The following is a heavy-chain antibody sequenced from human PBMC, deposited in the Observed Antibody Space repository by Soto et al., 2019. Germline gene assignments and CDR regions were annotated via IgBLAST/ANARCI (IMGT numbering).Heavy chain of an antibody. V-gene: IGHV3-23*01. CDR1: GFTFSNFA. CDR2: TSGSGDNT. CDR3: AKMTSGWYEDY. D-gene: IGHD6-19*01. Sequence: EVQLLESGGGLVQPGGSLRLSCAASGFTFSNFAMTWVRQAPGKGLEWVSATSGSGDNTYYADSVKGRFTISRDNSKNTLYLQMNSLRAEDMAVYYCAKMTSGWYEDYWGRGTLVTVS. J-gene: IGHJ4*02.